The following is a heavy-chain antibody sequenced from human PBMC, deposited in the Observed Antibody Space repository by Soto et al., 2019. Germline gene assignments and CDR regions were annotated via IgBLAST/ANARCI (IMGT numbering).Heavy chain of an antibody. CDR2: ITATDGST. CDR3: VKGLYVWGVTGDY. D-gene: IGHD3-16*01. Sequence: EVQLLESGGGLAQPGGSLRVSCAASGFPFSDYAMSGVRQAPGKGLEWVSIITATDGSTYYADSVKGRFTISRDDAKNTLHLQMNSLRVEDTAVYYCVKGLYVWGVTGDYWGQGHLVTVSS. V-gene: IGHV3-23*01. CDR1: GFPFSDYA. J-gene: IGHJ4*02.